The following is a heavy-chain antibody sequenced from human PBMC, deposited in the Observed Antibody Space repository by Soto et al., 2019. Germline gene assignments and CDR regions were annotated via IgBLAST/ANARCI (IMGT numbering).Heavy chain of an antibody. J-gene: IGHJ4*02. Sequence: EVQLVESGGGLVQSGGSLRLSCAASGFTFSSYWMSWVRQGPGKGPEWVANIKQDGSEIYYVDCVKGRFTISRDNAKSSLYLQMTSLRAEDTAVYHCAKSLSAIPGDSWGQGTLVTVSS. CDR3: AKSLSAIPGDS. V-gene: IGHV3-7*05. CDR1: GFTFSSYW. CDR2: IKQDGSEI. D-gene: IGHD2-2*01.